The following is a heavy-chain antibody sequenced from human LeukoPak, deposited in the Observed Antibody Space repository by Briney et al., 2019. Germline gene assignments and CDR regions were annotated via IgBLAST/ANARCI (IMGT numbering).Heavy chain of an antibody. V-gene: IGHV1-2*02. J-gene: IGHJ4*02. Sequence: GASVKVSCKASGYTFTGYYVHWVRQAPGQGLEWMGWINPNSGDTNYAQKFQGRVTMTRDTSISTAYMELSRLTSDDTAVYYCARAGIAAAILTWGQGTLVTVSP. CDR2: INPNSGDT. D-gene: IGHD6-13*01. CDR3: ARAGIAAAILT. CDR1: GYTFTGYY.